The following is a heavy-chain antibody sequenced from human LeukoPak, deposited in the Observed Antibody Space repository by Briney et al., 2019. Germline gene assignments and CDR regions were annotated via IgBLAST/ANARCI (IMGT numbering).Heavy chain of an antibody. CDR1: GFTFSSYC. V-gene: IGHV3-7*03. D-gene: IGHD6-19*01. CDR2: IKQDGSEK. Sequence: GGSLRLSCAATGFTFSSYCMSWVRQAPGKGLEWVANIKQDGSEKYYVDSVKGRFTISRDNSKNTVYLQMDSLRVEDTAVYYCAKPLYNSGWYGGGDYWGQGILVTVSS. J-gene: IGHJ4*02. CDR3: AKPLYNSGWYGGGDY.